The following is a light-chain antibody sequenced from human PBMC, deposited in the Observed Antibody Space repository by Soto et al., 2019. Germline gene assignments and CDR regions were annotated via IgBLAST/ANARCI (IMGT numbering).Light chain of an antibody. CDR3: QSYDSSLSASEV. V-gene: IGLV1-40*01. CDR1: SSNIGAGYD. CDR2: GNS. Sequence: QAVVTQPPSVSGAPGQRVTISCTGSSSNIGAGYDVHWYQQLPGTAPKLLIYGNSIRPSGVPDRFSGSKSGTSASLAITGLQAEDEADYYCQSYDSSLSASEVFGGGTQLTVL. J-gene: IGLJ7*01.